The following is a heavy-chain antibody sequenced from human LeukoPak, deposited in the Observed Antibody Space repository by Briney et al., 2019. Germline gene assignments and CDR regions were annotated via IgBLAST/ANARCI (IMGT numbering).Heavy chain of an antibody. Sequence: ASVKVSCKASGGTFSSYAISWVRQAPGQGLEWMGRIIPIFGTASYAQKFQGRVTITTDESTSTAYMELSSLRSEDTAVYYCARDIVVVPAAMRSAEGYYYYMDVWGKGTTVTVSS. D-gene: IGHD2-2*01. CDR1: GGTFSSYA. CDR2: IIPIFGTA. CDR3: ARDIVVVPAAMRSAEGYYYYMDV. J-gene: IGHJ6*03. V-gene: IGHV1-69*05.